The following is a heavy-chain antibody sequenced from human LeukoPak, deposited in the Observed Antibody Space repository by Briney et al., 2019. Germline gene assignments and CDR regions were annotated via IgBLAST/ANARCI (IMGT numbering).Heavy chain of an antibody. D-gene: IGHD3-10*01. V-gene: IGHV1-46*01. CDR1: GYTFTSYY. Sequence: ASVKVSCKASGYTFTSYYMHWVRQAPGQGLEWMGIINPSGGSTSYAQKFQGRVTMTRDTSMSTVYMELSSLRSEDTAVYYCARDTNYYYGSGSYKIDYWGQGTLVTVSS. CDR3: ARDTNYYYGSGSYKIDY. J-gene: IGHJ4*02. CDR2: INPSGGST.